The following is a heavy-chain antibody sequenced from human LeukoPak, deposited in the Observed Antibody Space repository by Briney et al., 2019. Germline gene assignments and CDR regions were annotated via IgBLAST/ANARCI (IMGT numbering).Heavy chain of an antibody. J-gene: IGHJ6*03. CDR2: ISYDGSNK. CDR3: AREGLRYFDWLLPRYYYYYYMDV. V-gene: IGHV3-30*04. Sequence: GGSLRLSCAASGFTFSSYAMHWVRQAPGKGLEWVALISYDGSNKYYADSVKGRFTVSRDNSKNTLYVQMNSLRAEDTAVYYCAREGLRYFDWLLPRYYYYYYMDVWGKGTTVTVSS. D-gene: IGHD3-9*01. CDR1: GFTFSSYA.